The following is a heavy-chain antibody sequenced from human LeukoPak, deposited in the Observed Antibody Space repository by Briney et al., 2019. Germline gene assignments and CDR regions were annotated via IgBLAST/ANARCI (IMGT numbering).Heavy chain of an antibody. J-gene: IGHJ6*03. CDR2: ISSSSSYI. CDR1: GFTFSSYS. D-gene: IGHD4-23*01. CDR3: ARAETVEEYYYYYMDV. V-gene: IGHV3-21*01. Sequence: GGSLRLSCAASGFTFSSYSMNWVRQAPGKGLEWVSSISSSSSYIYYADSVKGRFTISRDNAENSLYLQMNSLRAEDTAVYYCARAETVEEYYYYYMDVWGKGTTVTVSS.